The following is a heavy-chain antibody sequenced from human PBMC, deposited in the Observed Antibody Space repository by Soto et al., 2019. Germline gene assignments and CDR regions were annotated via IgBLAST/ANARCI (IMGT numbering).Heavy chain of an antibody. CDR2: IYTSGST. CDR3: ARAPLMGKLAPTWFDP. Sequence: ASETLSLTCTVSGGSISSYYWSWIRQPAGKGLEWIGRIYTSGSTNYNPSLRSRVTMSVDTSKNQFSLKLSSVTAADTAVYYCARAPLMGKLAPTWFDPWGQGTLVTVSS. V-gene: IGHV4-4*07. J-gene: IGHJ5*02. D-gene: IGHD3-16*01. CDR1: GGSISSYY.